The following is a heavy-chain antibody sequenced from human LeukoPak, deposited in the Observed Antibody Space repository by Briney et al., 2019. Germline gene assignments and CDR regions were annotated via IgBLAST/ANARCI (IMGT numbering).Heavy chain of an antibody. CDR1: GFTFSTYA. V-gene: IGHV3-23*01. J-gene: IGHJ4*02. D-gene: IGHD4-17*01. CDR3: AKDVYGDYGGLDY. CDR2: IRGSDGST. Sequence: GESLRLSCAASGFTFSTYALSWVRQAPGRGLEWVSSIRGSDGSTYYADSVKGWFAISRDNSKNTLYLQMNSLRAEDTAVYYCAKDVYGDYGGLDYWGQGTLVTVSS.